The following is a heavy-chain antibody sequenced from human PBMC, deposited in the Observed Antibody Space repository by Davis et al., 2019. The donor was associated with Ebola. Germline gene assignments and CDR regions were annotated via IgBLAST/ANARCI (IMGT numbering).Heavy chain of an antibody. D-gene: IGHD3-3*01. V-gene: IGHV3-21*01. CDR3: AREGRNGITIFGVVTTG. Sequence: GESLKISCAASGFTFSSYSMNWVRQAPGKGLEWVSSISSSSSYIYYADSVKGRFTISRDNAKNSLYLQMNSLRAEDTAVYYCAREGRNGITIFGVVTTGGGQGTLVTVSS. J-gene: IGHJ4*02. CDR1: GFTFSSYS. CDR2: ISSSSSYI.